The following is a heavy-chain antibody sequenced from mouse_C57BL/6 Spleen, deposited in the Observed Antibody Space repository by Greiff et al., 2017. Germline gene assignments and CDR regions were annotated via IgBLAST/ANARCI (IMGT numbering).Heavy chain of an antibody. CDR2: IYPGDGDT. CDR1: GYAFSSSW. D-gene: IGHD4-1*01. CDR3: ARGLGQRFAY. J-gene: IGHJ3*01. Sequence: VQLQQSGPELVKPGASVKISCKASGYAFSSSWMNWVKQRPGKGLEWIGRIYPGDGDTNYNGKFKGKATLTADKSSSTAYMQLSSLTSEDSAVYFCARGLGQRFAYWGQGTLVTVSA. V-gene: IGHV1-82*01.